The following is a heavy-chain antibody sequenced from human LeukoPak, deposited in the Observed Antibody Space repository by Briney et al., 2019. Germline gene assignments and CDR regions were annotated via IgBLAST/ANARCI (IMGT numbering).Heavy chain of an antibody. CDR3: AKGSDSGWYGAYFDY. D-gene: IGHD6-19*01. V-gene: IGHV3-23*01. Sequence: PGGSLRLSCAASGFTFSSYAMSWVRQAPGKGLEWVSAISGSGGSTYYADSVKGRFTISRDNSKNTLYLQMNSLRAEDTAVYYCAKGSDSGWYGAYFDYWGQGTLVTVSS. J-gene: IGHJ4*02. CDR2: ISGSGGST. CDR1: GFTFSSYA.